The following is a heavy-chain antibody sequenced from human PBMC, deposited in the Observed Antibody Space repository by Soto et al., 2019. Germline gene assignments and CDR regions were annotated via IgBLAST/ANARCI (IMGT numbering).Heavy chain of an antibody. CDR2: ISSSSSTI. D-gene: IGHD3-22*01. CDR3: ARDDYYDSSGYYDY. Sequence: PGGSLRLSCAASGFTFSSYSMNWVRQAPGKGLEWVSYISSSSSTIYYADSVKGRFTISRDNAKNSLYLQMNSLRAEDTAVYYCARDDYYDSSGYYDYWGQGTLVTVS. V-gene: IGHV3-48*01. CDR1: GFTFSSYS. J-gene: IGHJ4*02.